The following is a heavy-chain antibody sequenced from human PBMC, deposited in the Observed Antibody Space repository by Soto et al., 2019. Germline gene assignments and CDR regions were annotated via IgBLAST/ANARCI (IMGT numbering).Heavy chain of an antibody. CDR3: ARETGYGDYLGWFDP. CDR1: GGSISSYY. D-gene: IGHD4-17*01. J-gene: IGHJ5*02. V-gene: IGHV4-59*01. Sequence: SETLSLTCTVSGGSISSYYWSWIRQPPGKGLEWIGYIYYSGSTNYNPSLKSRVTISVDTSKNQFSLKLSSVTAADTAVYYCARETGYGDYLGWFDPWGQGTLVTVSS. CDR2: IYYSGST.